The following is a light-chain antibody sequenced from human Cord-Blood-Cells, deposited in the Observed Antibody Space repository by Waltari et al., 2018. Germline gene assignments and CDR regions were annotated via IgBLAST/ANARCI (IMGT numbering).Light chain of an antibody. J-gene: IGKJ1*01. V-gene: IGKV2-28*01. CDR3: MQARQSPRT. Sequence: DIVMTQSPLFLPVTPGEPASISCRSCQTLLHSNGYNYLDWYLQKPGQSPQRLIYLGSIRASRFPDRSSGRGSGIGFKMNIRCVEAEDVGVYYCMQARQSPRTFGQGTKVEIK. CDR2: LGS. CDR1: QTLLHSNGYNY.